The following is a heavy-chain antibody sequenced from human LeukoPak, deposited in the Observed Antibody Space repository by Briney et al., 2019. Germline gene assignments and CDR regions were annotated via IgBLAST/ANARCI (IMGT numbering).Heavy chain of an antibody. D-gene: IGHD3-22*01. CDR1: GFTFSSYS. Sequence: GGSLRLSCAASGFTFSSYSMNWVRQAPGKGLEWVSSISSSSSYIYYADSVKGRFTISRDNAKNSLYLQMNSLRAEDTAVYYCARVAITMIVVVPHFDYWGQGTLVTVSS. CDR3: ARVAITMIVVVPHFDY. CDR2: ISSSSSYI. V-gene: IGHV3-21*01. J-gene: IGHJ4*02.